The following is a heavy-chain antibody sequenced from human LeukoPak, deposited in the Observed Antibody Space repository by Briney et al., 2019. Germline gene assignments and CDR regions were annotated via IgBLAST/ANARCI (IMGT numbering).Heavy chain of an antibody. J-gene: IGHJ4*02. CDR1: GFTFSSYA. Sequence: GGSLGLSCSASGFTFSSYAMHWVRQAPGKGLEYVSAISSNGGSTYYADSVKGRFTISGDNSKNTLYLQMSSLRAEDTAVYYCVKRLRGYSGYDSTYFDYWGQGTLVTVSS. V-gene: IGHV3-64D*06. D-gene: IGHD5-12*01. CDR2: ISSNGGST. CDR3: VKRLRGYSGYDSTYFDY.